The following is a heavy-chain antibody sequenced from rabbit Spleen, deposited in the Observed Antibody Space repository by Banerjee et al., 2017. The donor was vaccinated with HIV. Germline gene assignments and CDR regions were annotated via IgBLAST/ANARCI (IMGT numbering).Heavy chain of an antibody. D-gene: IGHD1-1*01. CDR1: GFSFSDRDV. V-gene: IGHV1S45*01. CDR2: INTYTDKG. Sequence: QEQLVEYGGGLVKPEGSLTLTCKSSGFSFSDRDVMCWARQAPGKGLEWIACINTYTDKGVYATWAKGRFTISITSSTTVTLQMTSMTAADTATYFCARDLTSVIGRNFNLWGQGTLVTVS. CDR3: ARDLTSVIGRNFNL. J-gene: IGHJ4*01.